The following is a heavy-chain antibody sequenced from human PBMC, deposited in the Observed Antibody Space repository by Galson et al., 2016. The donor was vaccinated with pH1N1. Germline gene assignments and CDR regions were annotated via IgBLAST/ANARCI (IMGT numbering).Heavy chain of an antibody. J-gene: IGHJ3*02. D-gene: IGHD3-10*01. Sequence: SLRLSCAASGFTFNEYGMNWVRQAPGKGLEWVSGVIWNGGSPGYADSVKGRVTISRDNSKKSLYLQLNSLRAEDTAVYYCVRKNYGDAFDIWGRGTMVTVSS. CDR3: VRKNYGDAFDI. CDR2: VIWNGGSP. CDR1: GFTFNEYG. V-gene: IGHV3-20*04.